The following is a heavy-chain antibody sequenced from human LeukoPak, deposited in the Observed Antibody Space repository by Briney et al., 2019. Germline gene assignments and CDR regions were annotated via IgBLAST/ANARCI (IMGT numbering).Heavy chain of an antibody. D-gene: IGHD3-10*01. J-gene: IGHJ4*02. V-gene: IGHV3-7*04. CDR2: IKQDGSEK. CDR3: ARGGGFGELTLWYFDY. CDR1: GGSISSYY. Sequence: ETLSLTCTVSGGSISSYYWSWVRQAPGKGLEWVANIKQDGSEKYYVDSVKGRFTISRDNAKNSLYLQMNSLRAEDTAVYYCARGGGFGELTLWYFDYWGQGTLVTVSS.